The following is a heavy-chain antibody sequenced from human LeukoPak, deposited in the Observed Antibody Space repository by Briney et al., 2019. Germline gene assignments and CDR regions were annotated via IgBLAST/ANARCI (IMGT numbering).Heavy chain of an antibody. CDR2: ISGSGGST. CDR1: GFTFSSYA. D-gene: IGHD6-13*01. Sequence: GGSLRLSCAASGFTFSSYAMSWVRQAPGKGLEWVSAISGSGGSTYYADSVNGRFTISRDNSKNTLYLQMNSLRAEDTAVYYCAKARWQQLVPYYFDYWGQGTLVTVSS. J-gene: IGHJ4*02. V-gene: IGHV3-23*01. CDR3: AKARWQQLVPYYFDY.